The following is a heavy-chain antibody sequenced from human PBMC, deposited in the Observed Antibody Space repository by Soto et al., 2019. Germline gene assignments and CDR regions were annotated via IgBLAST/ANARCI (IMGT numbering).Heavy chain of an antibody. V-gene: IGHV2-5*02. CDR2: IYWDDDK. CDR1: GFSLSTSEVG. CDR3: ARTYNDVGCDAISGY. D-gene: IGHD3-3*01. J-gene: IGHJ4*02. Sequence: QITLKASGPTLVKPTQTLTLTCTFSGFSLSTSEVGVGWIRQTPGKALDWLALIYWDDDKRYSPSLKSRLTITKHPSKNHVVLTVSKMDPVATVTYCCARTYNDVGCDAISGYGGQGTLVTVSS.